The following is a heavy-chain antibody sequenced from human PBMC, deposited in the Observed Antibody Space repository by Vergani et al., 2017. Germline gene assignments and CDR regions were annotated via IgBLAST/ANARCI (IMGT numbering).Heavy chain of an antibody. CDR1: GGSFNTYH. CDR2: LYNPGKT. V-gene: IGHV4-39*01. Sequence: QVQLEESGPGLVKPSETLSLTCTVSGGSFNTYHWAWIRLPPGKGLEWIGSLYNPGKTYYNSSLESRLTISLDTSENHLSLKLTSVTAADTAVYYCARQKDYYMDVWGKGATVTVS. CDR3: ARQKDYYMDV. J-gene: IGHJ6*03.